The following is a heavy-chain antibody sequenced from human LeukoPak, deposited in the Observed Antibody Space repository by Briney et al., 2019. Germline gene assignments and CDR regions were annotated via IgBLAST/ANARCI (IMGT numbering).Heavy chain of an antibody. Sequence: ASVKASCKASGYTFTSYDINWVRQATGQGPEWMGWMNPNSGNTGYAQKFQGRVTMTRNTSISTAYMELSSLRSEDTAVYYCARERSCSGGSCYWFDPWGQGTLVTVSS. CDR1: GYTFTSYD. D-gene: IGHD2-15*01. V-gene: IGHV1-8*01. CDR3: ARERSCSGGSCYWFDP. CDR2: MNPNSGNT. J-gene: IGHJ5*02.